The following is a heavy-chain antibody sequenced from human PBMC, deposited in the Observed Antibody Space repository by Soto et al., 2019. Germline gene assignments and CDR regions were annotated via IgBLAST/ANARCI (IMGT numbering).Heavy chain of an antibody. Sequence: QVQLVQSGAEVKKPGASVNVSCKDSGYTFTVYYMHWVRQAPGQGLEWMAWINPKSGGTMYPQKFQGRVTMTWDTSISTSYMALTRLRSDDTAVYYCARDLAKGGGSAGFDYWGQGTLVTVSS. CDR1: GYTFTVYY. J-gene: IGHJ4*02. CDR3: ARDLAKGGGSAGFDY. CDR2: INPKSGGT. D-gene: IGHD1-26*01. V-gene: IGHV1-2*02.